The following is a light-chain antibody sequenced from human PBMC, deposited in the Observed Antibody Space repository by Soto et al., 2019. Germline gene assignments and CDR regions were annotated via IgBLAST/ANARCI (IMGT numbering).Light chain of an antibody. CDR1: SSDVGAQNF. J-gene: IGLJ1*01. CDR3: CAYTTLNTYV. V-gene: IGLV2-14*01. Sequence: QSALSQPAYVSGSPGQSITISCTGTSSDVGAQNFVSWFQQHPGEAPKLIIFEVSNRPSGASDRFSGSKSGNTASLAISGLQAEDEADYFGCAYTTLNTYVFGTGTKLTVL. CDR2: EVS.